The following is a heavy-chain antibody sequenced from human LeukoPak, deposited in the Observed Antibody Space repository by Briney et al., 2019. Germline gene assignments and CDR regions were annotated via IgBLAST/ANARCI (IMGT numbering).Heavy chain of an antibody. CDR2: IIPIFGTA. D-gene: IGHD6-19*01. CDR1: GGTFSSYA. V-gene: IGHV1-69*05. Sequence: SVKVSCKASGGTFSSYAISWVRQARGQGLEWMGRIIPIFGTANYAQKFQGRVTITTDESTSTAYMELSSLRSEDTAVYYCARSGIAVACWVVNTWFDPWGQGTLVTVSS. J-gene: IGHJ5*02. CDR3: ARSGIAVACWVVNTWFDP.